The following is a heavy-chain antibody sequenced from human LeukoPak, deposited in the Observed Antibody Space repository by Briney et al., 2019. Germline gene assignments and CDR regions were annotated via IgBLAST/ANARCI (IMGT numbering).Heavy chain of an antibody. V-gene: IGHV3-23*01. CDR2: ISGSGAST. Sequence: GGSLRLSCAASGFNFRSYAMSWVRQAPGKGLEWVSGISGSGASTYYADSVKGRFTISRDNAKNSLYLQMNSLRAEDTAVYYCARGIAAAGRIEWFDPWGQGTLVTVSP. J-gene: IGHJ5*02. CDR3: ARGIAAAGRIEWFDP. D-gene: IGHD6-13*01. CDR1: GFNFRSYA.